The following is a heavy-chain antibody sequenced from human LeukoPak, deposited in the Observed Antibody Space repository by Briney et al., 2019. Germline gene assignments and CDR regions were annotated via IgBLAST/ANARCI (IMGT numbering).Heavy chain of an antibody. J-gene: IGHJ5*02. Sequence: SETLSLTCTVSGGSISSYYWSWIRQPPGKGLEWIGYIYYSGSTNYNPSLKSRVTISVDTSKNQFSLKLSSVTAADTAVYYCAREVGYSRGWYSPHRALNWFAPGGKGPLVPVSS. CDR1: GGSISSYY. CDR3: AREVGYSRGWYSPHRALNWFAP. V-gene: IGHV4-59*12. CDR2: IYYSGST. D-gene: IGHD6-19*01.